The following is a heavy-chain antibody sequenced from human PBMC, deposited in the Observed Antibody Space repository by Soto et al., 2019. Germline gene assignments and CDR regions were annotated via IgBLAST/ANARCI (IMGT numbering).Heavy chain of an antibody. V-gene: IGHV4-34*01. J-gene: IGHJ4*02. CDR1: GGSFSGYY. CDR2: INHSGST. D-gene: IGHD1-26*01. CDR3: ARGSLLAPLDY. Sequence: QVQLQQWGAGLLKPSETLSLTCAVYGGSFSGYYWSWIRQPPGKGLEWIGEINHSGSTNYNPSLKSRVTISVATSKNQFSLKLSFVTAADTAVYYCARGSLLAPLDYWGQGTLVTVSS.